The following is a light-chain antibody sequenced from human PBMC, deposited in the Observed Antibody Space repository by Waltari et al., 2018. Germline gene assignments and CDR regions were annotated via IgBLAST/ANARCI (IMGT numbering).Light chain of an antibody. CDR1: SGYSSNL. CDR3: QTGGHGTWV. CDR2: FNSDGSH. Sequence: LVLTQSPSVSAYLGASVKLTCTLSSGYSSNLIAWLQQRPGKGPRYLMKFNSDGSHRKGDDIPDRFSASNSGTEYYLTISSLQSEDEADYYCQTGGHGTWVFGGGTKLTVL. V-gene: IGLV4-69*01. J-gene: IGLJ3*02.